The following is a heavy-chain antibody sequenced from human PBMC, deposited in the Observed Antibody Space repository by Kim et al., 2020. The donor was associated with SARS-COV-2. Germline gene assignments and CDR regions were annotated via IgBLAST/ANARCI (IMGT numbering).Heavy chain of an antibody. CDR1: GGSFSGYY. J-gene: IGHJ5*02. CDR3: ARVIGGYGGNSWVVWYGWFDP. D-gene: IGHD4-17*01. V-gene: IGHV4-34*01. CDR2: INHSGST. Sequence: SETLSLTCAVYGGSFSGYYWSWIRQPPGKGLEWIGEINHSGSTNYNPSLKSRVTISVDTSKNQFSLKLSSVTAADTAVYYCARVIGGYGGNSWVVWYGWFDPWGQGTLVTVSS.